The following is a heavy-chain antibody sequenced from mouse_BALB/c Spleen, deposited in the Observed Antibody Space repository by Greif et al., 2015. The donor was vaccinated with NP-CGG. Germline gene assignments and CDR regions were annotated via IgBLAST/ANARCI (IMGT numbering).Heavy chain of an antibody. V-gene: IGHV5-4*02. CDR3: ARDGVTGTGFDY. CDR2: ISDGGSYT. J-gene: IGHJ2*01. D-gene: IGHD4-1*01. CDR1: GFTFSDYY. Sequence: EVQGVESGGGLVRPGGSLKLSCAASGFTFSDYYMYWVRQTPEKRLEWVATISDGGSYTYYPDSVKGRFTISRDNAKNNLYLQMSSLKSEDTAMYYCARDGVTGTGFDYWGQGTTLTVSS.